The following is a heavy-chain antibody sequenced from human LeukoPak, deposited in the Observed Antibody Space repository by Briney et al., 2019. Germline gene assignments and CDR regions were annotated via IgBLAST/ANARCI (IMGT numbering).Heavy chain of an antibody. CDR2: LYDSEST. D-gene: IGHD2-15*01. V-gene: IGHV4-59*01. CDR1: GGSISNFY. CDR3: ARVCPYCSGGSWYAFDI. J-gene: IGHJ3*02. Sequence: SETLSLTGTVSGGSISNFYWSWIRQPPGKGLEWIGYLYDSESTNYNPSLNSRATMSVDTSKNQFSLKLSSVTAADTAVYHCARVCPYCSGGSWYAFDIWGQGTTVTVSS.